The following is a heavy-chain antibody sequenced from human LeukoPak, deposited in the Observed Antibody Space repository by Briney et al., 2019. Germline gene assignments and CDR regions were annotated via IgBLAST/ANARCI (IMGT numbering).Heavy chain of an antibody. V-gene: IGHV4-30-2*01. CDR2: IYHSGST. D-gene: IGHD6-13*01. Sequence: SSETLPLTCAVSGGSISSGGYSWSWIRQPPGKGLEWIGYIYHSGSTYYNPSLKSRVTISVDRSKNQFSLKLSSVTAADTAVYYCARSLPPGSSWPDNWFDPWGQGTLVTVSS. J-gene: IGHJ5*02. CDR1: GGSISSGGYS. CDR3: ARSLPPGSSWPDNWFDP.